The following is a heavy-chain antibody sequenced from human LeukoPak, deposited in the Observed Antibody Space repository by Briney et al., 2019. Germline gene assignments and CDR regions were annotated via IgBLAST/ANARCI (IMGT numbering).Heavy chain of an antibody. CDR3: ARGAPGASRGY. J-gene: IGHJ4*02. CDR2: VNPSGGST. V-gene: IGHV1-46*01. CDR1: GYTFTSYY. D-gene: IGHD1-26*01. Sequence: GASVKVSCTASGYTFTSYYMHWVRPAPGQGLEWMGIVNPSGGSTSYAQKFQGRVTMTRDTSTSTVYMELSSLRSDDTAVYYCARGAPGASRGYWGQGTLVTVSS.